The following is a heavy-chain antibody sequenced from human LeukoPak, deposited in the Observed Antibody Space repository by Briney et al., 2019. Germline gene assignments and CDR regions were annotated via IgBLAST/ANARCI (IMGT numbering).Heavy chain of an antibody. CDR2: ITASGDYT. D-gene: IGHD3-22*01. CDR1: GFTFSSYA. J-gene: IGHJ4*02. Sequence: GGSLTLSCAASGFTFSSYAMSWVRQAPGKGLEWVSTITASGDYTYYADSVKGRFTLSRDNSMRTLYLQMNSLRAEDTAVYYCATILKFVVINPFDYWGQGTLVTVSS. V-gene: IGHV3-23*01. CDR3: ATILKFVVINPFDY.